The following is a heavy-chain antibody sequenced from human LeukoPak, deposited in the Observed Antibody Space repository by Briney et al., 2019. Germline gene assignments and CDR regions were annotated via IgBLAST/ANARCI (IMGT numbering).Heavy chain of an antibody. CDR1: GYTFTSYG. CDR3: ARTGLIAVAGLHDY. CDR2: ISAYDGNT. V-gene: IGHV1-18*01. D-gene: IGHD6-19*01. Sequence: ASVKVSCKASGYTFTSYGISWVRQAPGQGLEWMGWISAYDGNTNYAQKLQGRVTMTTDTSTSTAYMELRSLRSDDTAVYYCARTGLIAVAGLHDYWGQGTLVTVSS. J-gene: IGHJ4*02.